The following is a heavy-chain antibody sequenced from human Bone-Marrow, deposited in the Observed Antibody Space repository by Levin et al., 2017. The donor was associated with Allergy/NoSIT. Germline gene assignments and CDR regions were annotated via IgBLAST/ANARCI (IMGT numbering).Heavy chain of an antibody. CDR1: GGSISSSSYY. J-gene: IGHJ4*02. V-gene: IGHV4-39*01. D-gene: IGHD2-15*01. CDR3: ARHSCSGGSCYSWDY. Sequence: SQTLSLTCTVSGGSISSSSYYWGWIRQPPGKGLEWIGSIYYSGSTYYNPSLKSRVTISVDTSKNQFSLKLSSVTAADTAVYYCARHSCSGGSCYSWDYWGQGTLVTVSS. CDR2: IYYSGST.